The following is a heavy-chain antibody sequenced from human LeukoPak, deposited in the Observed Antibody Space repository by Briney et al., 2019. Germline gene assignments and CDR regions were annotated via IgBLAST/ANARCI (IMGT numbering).Heavy chain of an antibody. CDR2: IYTSGST. J-gene: IGHJ5*02. CDR3: ARDGRYGYNWFDP. Sequence: SETLSLTCTVSGGSISSYYWSWIRQPAGKGLEWIGRIYTSGSTNYNPSLKSRVTISVDKSKNQLSLKLSSVTAADTAVYYCARDGRYGYNWFDPWGQGTLVTVSS. V-gene: IGHV4-4*07. CDR1: GGSISSYY. D-gene: IGHD1-26*01.